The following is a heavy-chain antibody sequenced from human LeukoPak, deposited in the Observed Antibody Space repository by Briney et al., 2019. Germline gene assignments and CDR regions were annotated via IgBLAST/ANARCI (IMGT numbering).Heavy chain of an antibody. Sequence: QPGRSLRLSCAASGFIFSNYGMHWVRQAPGKGLEWVAVISYDGSNKNYADSVKGRFTISRDSSKNTVYLQMNSLRVEDTAVYYCAKDWAPYCGGDCYFNYWGQGTLVTVSS. CDR3: AKDWAPYCGGDCYFNY. CDR1: GFIFSNYG. CDR2: ISYDGSNK. J-gene: IGHJ4*02. D-gene: IGHD2-21*02. V-gene: IGHV3-30*18.